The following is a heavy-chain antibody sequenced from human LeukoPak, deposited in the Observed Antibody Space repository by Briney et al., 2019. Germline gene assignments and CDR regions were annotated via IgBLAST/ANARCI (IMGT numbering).Heavy chain of an antibody. Sequence: SETLSLTCTVSGGSINNYYWSWIRQPPGKGLEWIGYIYYSGSTNYNPSLKSRVTISVDTSKNHFSLKLSSLTAAVTAVYYCARHRGSGYPYFDYWGQGTLVTVSS. V-gene: IGHV4-59*01. CDR1: GGSINNYY. J-gene: IGHJ4*02. CDR2: IYYSGST. CDR3: ARHRGSGYPYFDY. D-gene: IGHD3-22*01.